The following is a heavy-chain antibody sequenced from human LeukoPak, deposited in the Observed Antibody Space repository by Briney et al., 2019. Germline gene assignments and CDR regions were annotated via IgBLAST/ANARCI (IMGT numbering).Heavy chain of an antibody. Sequence: ASVKVSCKASGYTFTGYYMHWVRQAPGRGLEWMGWINPNSGGTNYAQKFQGRVTMTRDTSISTAYMELSRLRSDDTAVYYCARGEGGTNDWFDPWGQGTLVTVSS. V-gene: IGHV1-2*02. CDR1: GYTFTGYY. J-gene: IGHJ5*02. D-gene: IGHD2-15*01. CDR3: ARGEGGTNDWFDP. CDR2: INPNSGGT.